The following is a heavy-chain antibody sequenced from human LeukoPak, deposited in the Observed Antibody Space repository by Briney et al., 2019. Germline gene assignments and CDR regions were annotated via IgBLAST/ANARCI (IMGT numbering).Heavy chain of an antibody. CDR3: AKGSIFGVVTNFDY. CDR2: SSWNSGSI. V-gene: IGHV3-9*01. D-gene: IGHD3-3*01. J-gene: IGHJ4*02. CDR1: GFTFDDYA. Sequence: QSGGSLRLSCAASGFTFDDYAMHWVRQAPGKGLEWVSGSSWNSGSIGYADSVKGRFTISRDNAKNSLYLQMNSLRAEDTALYYCAKGSIFGVVTNFDYWGQGTLVTVSS.